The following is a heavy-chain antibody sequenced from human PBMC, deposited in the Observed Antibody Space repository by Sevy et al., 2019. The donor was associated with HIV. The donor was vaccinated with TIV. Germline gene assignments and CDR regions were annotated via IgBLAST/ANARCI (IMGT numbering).Heavy chain of an antibody. D-gene: IGHD3-3*01. CDR2: ISHDGNTK. CDR1: GFTFNDYA. Sequence: GGSLRLSCAASGFTFNDYAMHWVRQAPGKGLEWVAIISHDGNTKFYADSVRGRFTISRANAKNFLFLQMNNLRVEDTAIYYCARDFTVFGVVSGIDYWGQGNLVTVSS. CDR3: ARDFTVFGVVSGIDY. V-gene: IGHV3-30-3*01. J-gene: IGHJ4*02.